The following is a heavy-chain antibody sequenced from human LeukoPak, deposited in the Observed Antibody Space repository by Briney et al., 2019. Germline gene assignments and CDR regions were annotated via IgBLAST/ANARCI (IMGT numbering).Heavy chain of an antibody. CDR1: GYTFTSYD. CDR3: ARGGIIRGSIRFDP. J-gene: IGHJ5*02. CDR2: ISAYNANT. Sequence: ASVKVSCKASGYTFTSYDFNWVRQAPGQGLEWMGWISAYNANTNYAQKLQGRVTMTTDTSTSTACMELRSLRSDDTAVYYCARGGIIRGSIRFDPWGQGTLVTVSS. V-gene: IGHV1-18*01. D-gene: IGHD3-10*01.